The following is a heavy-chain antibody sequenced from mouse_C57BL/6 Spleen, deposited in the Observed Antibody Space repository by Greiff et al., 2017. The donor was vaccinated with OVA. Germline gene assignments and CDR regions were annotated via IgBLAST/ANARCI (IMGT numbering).Heavy chain of an antibody. CDR2: INPNYGTT. V-gene: IGHV1-39*01. D-gene: IGHD1-2*01. CDR3: ARAVITSVRSPYYIDY. J-gene: IGHJ2*01. Sequence: VLLQQSGPELVKPGASVKLSCKASGYSFTDYNMNWVKQSNGKSLEWIGLINPNYGTTSYNEKFKGKATLTADQSSSTAYMQLNRLTSEDSAVYYCARAVITSVRSPYYIDYWGQGTTLTVSS. CDR1: GYSFTDYN.